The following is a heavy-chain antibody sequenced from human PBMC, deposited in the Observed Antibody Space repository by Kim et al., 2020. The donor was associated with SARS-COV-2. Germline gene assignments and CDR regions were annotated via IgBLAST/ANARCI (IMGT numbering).Heavy chain of an antibody. CDR3: AKGTGAAAVDNLFYY. Sequence: GGSLRLSCAASGFTFGYYGMHWVRQAPGKGLEWVAIITYDGSNKYYADSVKGRFTISRDDSKNTLYLQMHSLRAEDTAVYYCAKGTGAAAVDNLFYYWG. D-gene: IGHD6-13*01. V-gene: IGHV3-30*18. CDR2: ITYDGSNK. J-gene: IGHJ4*01. CDR1: GFTFGYYG.